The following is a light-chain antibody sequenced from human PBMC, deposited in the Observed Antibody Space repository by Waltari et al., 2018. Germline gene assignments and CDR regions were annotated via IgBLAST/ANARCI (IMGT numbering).Light chain of an antibody. Sequence: DIVMTKSPDSLAVPLGERATINGKSSQSVLSRSNNKNYLAWYQQKPGQPPKLLIYWASTRESGVPDRVSGSGSGTDFTLTISSLQAEDLAVYYCQQYYSTPLTFGGGTKVEIK. CDR1: QSVLSRSNNKNY. CDR3: QQYYSTPLT. V-gene: IGKV4-1*01. CDR2: WAS. J-gene: IGKJ4*01.